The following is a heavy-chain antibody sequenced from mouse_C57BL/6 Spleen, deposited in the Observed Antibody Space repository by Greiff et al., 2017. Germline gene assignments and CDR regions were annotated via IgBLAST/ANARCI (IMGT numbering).Heavy chain of an antibody. CDR1: GFTFSSSG. Sequence: DVMLVESGGDLVKPGGSLKLSCAASGFTFSSSGMSWVRQTPDKRLEWVATISSGGSYTYYPDSVKGRFTISRDNAKNTLYLQLSSLKSEDTAMYDCARQGTKVVRGYWGQGTTVTVSA. D-gene: IGHD1-1*01. J-gene: IGHJ2*01. V-gene: IGHV5-6*02. CDR3: ARQGTKVVRGY. CDR2: ISSGGSYT.